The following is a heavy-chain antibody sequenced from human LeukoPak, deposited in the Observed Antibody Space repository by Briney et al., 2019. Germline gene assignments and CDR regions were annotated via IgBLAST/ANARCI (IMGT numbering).Heavy chain of an antibody. V-gene: IGHV3-11*01. CDR3: ERDYSNWNFDY. Sequence: GGSLRLSCAASGFTFSDYYMNWIRQAPGKGLEWISYVSSTGSTIYYADSVKGRFTISRDNAKNSLYLQMNSLRAEDTAVYYCERDYSNWNFDYWGQGTLVTVSS. J-gene: IGHJ4*02. D-gene: IGHD4-4*01. CDR1: GFTFSDYY. CDR2: VSSTGSTI.